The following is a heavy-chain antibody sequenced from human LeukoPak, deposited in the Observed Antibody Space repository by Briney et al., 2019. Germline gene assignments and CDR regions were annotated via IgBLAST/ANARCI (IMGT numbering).Heavy chain of an antibody. V-gene: IGHV1-69*13. CDR2: IIPIFGTA. CDR3: ARDRGNLGGSYFDY. J-gene: IGHJ4*02. CDR1: GGTFSSYA. D-gene: IGHD3-16*01. Sequence: ASVKVSCKASGGTFSSYAISWVRQAPGQGLEWMGGIIPIFGTANYAQKFQGRVTITADESASTAYMELSSLRSEDMAVYYCARDRGNLGGSYFDYWGQGTLVTVSS.